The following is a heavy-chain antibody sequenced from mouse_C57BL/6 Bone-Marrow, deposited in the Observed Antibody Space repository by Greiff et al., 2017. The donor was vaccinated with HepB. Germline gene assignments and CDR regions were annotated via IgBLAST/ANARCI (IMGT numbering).Heavy chain of an antibody. Sequence: QVQLQQSGAELVRPGTSVKVSCKASGYAFTNYLIEWVKQRPGQGLEWIGGINPGSGGTNYNEKFKGKVTLTADKSSSTAYMQLSSLTSEDSAVDSCARRGDGNYWAMDYWGQGTSVTVSS. CDR2: INPGSGGT. D-gene: IGHD2-1*01. CDR3: ARRGDGNYWAMDY. J-gene: IGHJ4*01. CDR1: GYAFTNYL. V-gene: IGHV1-54*01.